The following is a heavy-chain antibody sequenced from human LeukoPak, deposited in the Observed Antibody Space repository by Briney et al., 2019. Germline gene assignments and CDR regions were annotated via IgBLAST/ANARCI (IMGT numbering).Heavy chain of an antibody. D-gene: IGHD1-1*01. J-gene: IGHJ4*02. CDR1: GFTFSSYA. V-gene: IGHV3-23*01. CDR3: AKPPQFERCPEN. Sequence: GGSLRLSCAASGFTFSSYAMSWVRQAPGKWLEWVSAISGSGGSTYYADSVKGRFTISRDNSKNTLYLQMNSLRAEDTAVYYCAKPPQFERCPENWGQGTLVTVSS. CDR2: ISGSGGST.